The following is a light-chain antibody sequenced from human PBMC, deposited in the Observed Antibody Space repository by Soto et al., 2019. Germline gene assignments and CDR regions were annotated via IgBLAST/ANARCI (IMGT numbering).Light chain of an antibody. Sequence: EIVLTQSPATLSLSPGERATLSCRASQSVSSYLAWYQQKPGQAPRLLIYDASNRATGIPARFSGSGSGTDFHLTISRLDPEDFAVYYCQQRSNWPLTFGGGTKLEIK. CDR1: QSVSSY. V-gene: IGKV3-11*01. CDR2: DAS. CDR3: QQRSNWPLT. J-gene: IGKJ4*01.